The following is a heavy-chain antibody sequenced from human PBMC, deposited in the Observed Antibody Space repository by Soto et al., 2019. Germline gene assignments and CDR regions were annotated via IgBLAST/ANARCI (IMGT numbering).Heavy chain of an antibody. J-gene: IGHJ4*02. CDR2: ISYSGST. D-gene: IGHD5-18*01. Sequence: PSETLSLTCTVSGGSISSFYWSWIRQPPGKGLERIGYISYSGSTNYNPSLQSRVTISVDTSKKQFSLKLSSVTAADTAVYYCARQRTAYYYFDYWGQGTLVTVSS. CDR3: ARQRTAYYYFDY. V-gene: IGHV4-59*08. CDR1: GGSISSFY.